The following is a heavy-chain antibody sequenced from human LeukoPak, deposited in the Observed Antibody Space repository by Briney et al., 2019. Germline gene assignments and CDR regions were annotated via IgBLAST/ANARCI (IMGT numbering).Heavy chain of an antibody. D-gene: IGHD4-11*01. V-gene: IGHV1-2*02. CDR1: GGTFSSYA. J-gene: IGHJ6*03. CDR3: ARGGGLQYPRSYYYYYMDV. CDR2: INPNSGGT. Sequence: ASVKVSCKASGGTFSSYAISWVRQAPGQGLEWMGWINPNSGGTNYAQKFQGRVTMTRDTSISTAYMELSRLRSDDTAVYYCARGGGLQYPRSYYYYYMDVWGKGTTVTVSS.